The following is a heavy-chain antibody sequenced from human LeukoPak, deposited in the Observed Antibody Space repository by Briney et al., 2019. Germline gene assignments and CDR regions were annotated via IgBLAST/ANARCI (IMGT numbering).Heavy chain of an antibody. D-gene: IGHD3-16*01. V-gene: IGHV4-30-4*01. Sequence: SETLSLTCTVSGGSISSGDYYWSWIRQPPGKGLEWIGYIYYSGSTYYNPSLKSRVTISVDTSKNQFYLKLSSVTAADTAVYYCARGRYDYVWGSKDAFDIWGQGTMVTVSS. CDR3: ARGRYDYVWGSKDAFDI. CDR1: GGSISSGDYY. CDR2: IYYSGST. J-gene: IGHJ3*02.